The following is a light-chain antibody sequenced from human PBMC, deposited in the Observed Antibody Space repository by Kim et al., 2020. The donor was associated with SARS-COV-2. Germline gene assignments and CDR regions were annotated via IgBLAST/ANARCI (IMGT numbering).Light chain of an antibody. V-gene: IGKV3-20*01. CDR1: QSVRNGY. J-gene: IGKJ5*01. CDR3: QQYTGSPIT. Sequence: VLTQSPGTLSLSPGERATLSCRASQSVRNGYLAWYQQKPGQAPRLLIYDASSMATGIPDRFSGSGSGTDFTLTISRLEPEDFAVYYCQQYTGSPITFGQGTRLEIK. CDR2: DAS.